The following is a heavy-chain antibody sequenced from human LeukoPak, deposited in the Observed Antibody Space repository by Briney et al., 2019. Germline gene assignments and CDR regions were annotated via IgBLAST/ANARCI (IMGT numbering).Heavy chain of an antibody. J-gene: IGHJ4*02. CDR3: AREGPYSMVQGPIDY. Sequence: ASVKVSCKASGYTFTSYGISWVRQAPGQGLEWMGWISAYNGNTNYAQKLQGRVTMTTDTSTSTAYMELRSLRSDDTAVYYCAREGPYSMVQGPIDYWGQGTLVTVSS. V-gene: IGHV1-18*01. D-gene: IGHD3-10*01. CDR1: GYTFTSYG. CDR2: ISAYNGNT.